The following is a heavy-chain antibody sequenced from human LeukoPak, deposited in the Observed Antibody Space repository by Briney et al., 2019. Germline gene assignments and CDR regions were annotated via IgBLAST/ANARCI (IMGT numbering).Heavy chain of an antibody. Sequence: PGGSLRLSCAASGFTFSDYYMSWIRQAPGKGLEWVSYISSSGSTIYYADSVKGRFTISRDNAKNSLYLQMNSLRAEDTAVYYCASQSCGWYSYYYYYGMDVWGQGTTVTVSS. CDR2: ISSSGSTI. D-gene: IGHD6-19*01. V-gene: IGHV3-11*01. J-gene: IGHJ6*02. CDR1: GFTFSDYY. CDR3: ASQSCGWYSYYYYYGMDV.